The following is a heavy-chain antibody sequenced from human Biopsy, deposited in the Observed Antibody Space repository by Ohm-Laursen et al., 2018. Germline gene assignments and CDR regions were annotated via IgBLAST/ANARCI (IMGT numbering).Heavy chain of an antibody. D-gene: IGHD1-1*01. Sequence: SVKVSCKVSGYTLTELSMHWVRQAPGKGLEWMGGFAPENGKTVYAQNFQARASMTEDTSTDTAYMELRSLRSEDTAVYYCAADLNVWNVNYWGQGTQVTVSS. CDR3: AADLNVWNVNY. CDR2: FAPENGKT. CDR1: GYTLTELS. V-gene: IGHV1-24*01. J-gene: IGHJ4*02.